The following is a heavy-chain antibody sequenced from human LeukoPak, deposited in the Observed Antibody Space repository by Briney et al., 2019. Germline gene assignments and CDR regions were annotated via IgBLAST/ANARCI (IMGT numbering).Heavy chain of an antibody. Sequence: GGSLRLSCAASGFIFSSYEMNWVRQAPGKGLEWVSYISNSGGSIYYADSVKGRFTVSRDKAKSSLYLQMNSLRAEDTAVYYCARDGSAWFQHWGQGTLVTVSS. J-gene: IGHJ1*01. CDR1: GFIFSSYE. CDR3: ARDGSAWFQH. V-gene: IGHV3-48*03. D-gene: IGHD6-13*01. CDR2: ISNSGGSI.